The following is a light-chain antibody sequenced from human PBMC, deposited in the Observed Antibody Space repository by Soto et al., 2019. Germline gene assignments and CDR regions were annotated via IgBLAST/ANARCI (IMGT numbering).Light chain of an antibody. J-gene: IGKJ2*01. CDR3: QQDNNWPPYT. V-gene: IGKV3-15*01. Sequence: EIVMTQSPATLSVFPGERATLSCRASQSISSNLAWYQQKPGQAPRLLIYGASARATGIPARFIGSGSGTEFTLTISSLQSEDFAIYYCQQDNNWPPYTFGQGTKLEIK. CDR1: QSISSN. CDR2: GAS.